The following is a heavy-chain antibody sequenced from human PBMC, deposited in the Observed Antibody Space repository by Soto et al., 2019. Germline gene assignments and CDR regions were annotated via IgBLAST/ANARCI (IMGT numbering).Heavy chain of an antibody. CDR2: MNPNSGNA. Sequence: ASVKVSCKASGYTFTSYDINWVRQATGQGLEWMGWMNPNSGNAGYAQKFQGRVTMTRNTSISTAYMELSSLRPEDTAVYYCARELDCSSTSCPRVYGMDVWGQGTTVTVSS. CDR3: ARELDCSSTSCPRVYGMDV. D-gene: IGHD2-2*01. CDR1: GYTFTSYD. J-gene: IGHJ6*02. V-gene: IGHV1-8*01.